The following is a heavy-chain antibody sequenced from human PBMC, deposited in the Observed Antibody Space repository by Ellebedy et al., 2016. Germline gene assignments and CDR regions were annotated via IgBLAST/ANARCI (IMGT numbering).Heavy chain of an antibody. CDR1: GFTVSSNY. CDR2: IYSGGST. D-gene: IGHD3-10*01. J-gene: IGHJ4*02. CDR3: ASGLLWFGELFTNFDY. V-gene: IGHV3-66*01. Sequence: GGSLRLSXAASGFTVSSNYMSWVRQAPGKGLEWVSVIYSGGSTYYADSVKGRFTISRDNSKNTLYLQMNSLRAEDTAVYYCASGLLWFGELFTNFDYWGQGTLVTVSS.